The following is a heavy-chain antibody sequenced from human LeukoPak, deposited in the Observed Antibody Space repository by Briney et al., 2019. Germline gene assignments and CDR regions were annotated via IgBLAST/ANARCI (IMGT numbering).Heavy chain of an antibody. CDR3: ARGRSYYFDY. Sequence: GGSLRLSCAASGFTFSSYGMHWVRQAPGNGLEWVAVIWYDGSNKYYADSVKGRFTISRDNSKNTLYLQMNSLRAEDTAVYYCARGRSYYFDYWGQGTLVTVSS. CDR1: GFTFSSYG. CDR2: IWYDGSNK. V-gene: IGHV3-33*01. J-gene: IGHJ4*02.